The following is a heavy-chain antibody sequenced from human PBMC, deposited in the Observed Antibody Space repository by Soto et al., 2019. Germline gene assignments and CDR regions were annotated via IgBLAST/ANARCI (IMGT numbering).Heavy chain of an antibody. V-gene: IGHV1-46*01. CDR2: INPSGGST. CDR3: ARDIYGITRYYFDY. CDR1: GYTFTSYH. Sequence: ASVKVSCKASGYTFTSYHMHWVRQAPGQGLEWMGMINPSGGSTRYAQKVQGRVIMTRDTSTSTVYMELSSLRSEDTAVYYCARDIYGITRYYFDYWGQGTLVTVSS. J-gene: IGHJ4*02. D-gene: IGHD4-17*01.